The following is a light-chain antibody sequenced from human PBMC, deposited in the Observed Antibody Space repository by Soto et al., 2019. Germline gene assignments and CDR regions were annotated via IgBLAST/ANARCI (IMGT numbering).Light chain of an antibody. CDR3: QQRKNWPPIT. J-gene: IGKJ5*01. V-gene: IGKV3-11*01. CDR1: QSVRNL. CDR2: DTS. Sequence: EIVLTQSPATRSLSPGESATLSCRASQSVRNLLAWYQQRPGQAPRLLIYDTSNRATGIPARFSGSGSGTVFTLTIGSLEPEDSAVYFCQQRKNWPPITFGQGTRLEIK.